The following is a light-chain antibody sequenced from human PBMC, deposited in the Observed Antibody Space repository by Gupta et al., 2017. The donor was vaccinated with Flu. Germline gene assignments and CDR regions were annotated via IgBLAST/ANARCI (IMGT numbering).Light chain of an antibody. CDR2: AAS. CDR1: RSISSY. CDR3: LQPYSSSPNT. V-gene: IGKV1-39*01. Sequence: SSLSSSVGERVIITCRASRSISSYLHWYQQKPGKAPKLLIYAASSLQSGVPSRFSGSGSGTDFTLTISSLEPEDFATYFCLQPYSSSPNTFGEGTRVEIK. J-gene: IGKJ4*01.